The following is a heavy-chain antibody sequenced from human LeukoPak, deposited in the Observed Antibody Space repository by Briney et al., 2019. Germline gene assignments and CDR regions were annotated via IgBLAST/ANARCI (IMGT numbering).Heavy chain of an antibody. Sequence: GGSLRLSCAASGFTASTYGVSWVRQAPGKGLQWVSAIVGGAGYTFYADSVKGRFTISRDNSWNSVYLQMNSLRDDDTAVYYCAKGSRTGQFPMDVWGQGTTVSVSS. CDR3: AKGSRTGQFPMDV. D-gene: IGHD1-1*01. CDR2: IVGGAGYT. V-gene: IGHV3-23*01. CDR1: GFTASTYG. J-gene: IGHJ6*02.